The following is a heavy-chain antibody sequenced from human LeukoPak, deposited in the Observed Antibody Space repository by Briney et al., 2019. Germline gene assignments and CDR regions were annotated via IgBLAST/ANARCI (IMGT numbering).Heavy chain of an antibody. Sequence: SVKVSCKASGGTFSSYAISWVRQAPGQGLEWMGRIIPILGIANYAQKFQGRVTITADKSTSTAYMELSSLRSEDTAVYYCARGGSTSPADYYYYGMDVWGQGTTVTVSS. V-gene: IGHV1-69*04. CDR2: IIPILGIA. CDR3: ARGGSTSPADYYYYGMDV. CDR1: GGTFSSYA. J-gene: IGHJ6*02. D-gene: IGHD2-2*01.